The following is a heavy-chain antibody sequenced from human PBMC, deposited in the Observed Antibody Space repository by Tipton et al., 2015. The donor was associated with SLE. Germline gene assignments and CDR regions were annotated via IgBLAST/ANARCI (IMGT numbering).Heavy chain of an antibody. D-gene: IGHD4-23*01. CDR1: GFTFSNFW. Sequence: SLRLSCTASGFTFSNFWMSWVRQAPGQGLEWVADIKQDGSDKYYVDSVKGRFTISRDNAQNSLYLQMNSLRAEDTAVYYCARGGKLGSLDYWGQGALVTVSS. CDR3: ARGGKLGSLDY. CDR2: IKQDGSDK. V-gene: IGHV3-7*01. J-gene: IGHJ4*02.